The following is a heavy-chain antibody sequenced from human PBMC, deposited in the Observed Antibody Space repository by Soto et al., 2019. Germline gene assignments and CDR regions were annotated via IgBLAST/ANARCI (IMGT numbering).Heavy chain of an antibody. CDR3: GRRYDSLGFDP. D-gene: IGHD1-1*01. J-gene: IGHJ5*02. CDR2: VYFSGNT. V-gene: IGHV4-59*01. CDR1: GGSLSSNY. Sequence: SETLSLTCTVSGGSLSSNYWTWIRQSPGKGLEWIGYVYFSGNTSYNPSLKSRVSISVDTSKNQFSLRLGSVTAADTAVYYCGRRYDSLGFDPWGQGTLVTVSS.